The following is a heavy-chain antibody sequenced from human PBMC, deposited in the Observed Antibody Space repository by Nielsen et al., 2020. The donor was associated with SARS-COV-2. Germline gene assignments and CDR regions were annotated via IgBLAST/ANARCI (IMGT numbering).Heavy chain of an antibody. D-gene: IGHD3-22*01. V-gene: IGHV3-21*01. J-gene: IGHJ3*02. Sequence: GSLRLSCAASGFTFSSYSMNWVRQAPGKGLEWVSSISSSSSYIYYADSVKGRFTISRDNAKNSLYLQMNSLRAEDTAVYYCARVYYYDSSGYYSLAFDIWGQGTMVTVSS. CDR1: GFTFSSYS. CDR2: ISSSSSYI. CDR3: ARVYYYDSSGYYSLAFDI.